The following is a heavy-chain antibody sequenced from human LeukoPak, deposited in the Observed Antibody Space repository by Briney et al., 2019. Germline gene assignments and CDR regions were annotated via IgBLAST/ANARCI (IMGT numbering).Heavy chain of an antibody. CDR3: AREGAIFGVVIMIPWFDP. CDR1: GYSISSGYY. J-gene: IGHJ5*02. Sequence: NPSETLSLTCAVSGYSISSGYYWGWIRQPPGKGLEWIGSIYHSGSTYYNPSLKGRVTISVDTSKNQFSLKLSSVTAADTAVYYCAREGAIFGVVIMIPWFDPWGQGTLVTVSS. V-gene: IGHV4-38-2*02. D-gene: IGHD3-3*01. CDR2: IYHSGST.